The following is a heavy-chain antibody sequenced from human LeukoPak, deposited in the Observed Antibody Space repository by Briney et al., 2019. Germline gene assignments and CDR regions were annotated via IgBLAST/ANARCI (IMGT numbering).Heavy chain of an antibody. D-gene: IGHD6-6*01. J-gene: IGHJ3*02. CDR1: GFTFDDYA. V-gene: IGHV3-9*01. CDR2: ISWDSSAL. Sequence: PGRSLRLSCAASGFTFDDYAMHWVRQAPGRGLEWVAGISWDSSALDYVDSVRGRFTISRDNAKSSLYMEMSSLRAEDTAVYYCAKDLRISSSADAFDIWGQGTMVTVSS. CDR3: AKDLRISSSADAFDI.